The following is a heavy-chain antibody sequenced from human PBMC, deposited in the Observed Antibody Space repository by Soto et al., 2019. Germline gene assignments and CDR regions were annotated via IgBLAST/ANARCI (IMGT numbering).Heavy chain of an antibody. CDR2: FIPIFGTT. CDR3: ATGAVRVITMTDYHCAMTD. CDR1: GGTLISYA. Sequence: QVSLVQSGSEVKKSGSSVKVSCKAPGGTLISYAISWVRQVPGHGLEWLGEFIPIFGTTNHPQKFQGRVTITADESTTTVYMELDSLTHEDTAVYYCATGAVRVITMTDYHCAMTDWGQGTTVIVSS. D-gene: IGHD3-10*01. J-gene: IGHJ6*02. V-gene: IGHV1-69*01.